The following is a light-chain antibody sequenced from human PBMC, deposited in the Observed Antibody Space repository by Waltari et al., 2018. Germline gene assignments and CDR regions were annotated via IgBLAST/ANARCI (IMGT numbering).Light chain of an antibody. V-gene: IGLV2-23*02. CDR2: EVI. Sequence: QSALTQPASVSGSPGQSITISCTGTSRDVGFYHLLSWYQQPPDKAPKLLVYEVIERPAGVSNRFSGSKSGNTASLTISGLQAEDEADYYCCSYVGRNIWVFGGGTKVTVL. J-gene: IGLJ3*02. CDR3: CSYVGRNIWV. CDR1: SRDVGFYHL.